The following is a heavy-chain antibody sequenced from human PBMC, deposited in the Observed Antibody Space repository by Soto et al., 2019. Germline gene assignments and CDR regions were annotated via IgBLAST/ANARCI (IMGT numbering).Heavy chain of an antibody. CDR3: AKEGSGRGVFAI. Sequence: QVQLQESGPGLVKPSETLSLTCAVSGGSISSSNWWTWVRQPPGKGLEWIGEIYHSGNTNYNPPLKSRVTILVDKSKNQFSLKLSSVTAADTAVYYCAKEGSGRGVFAIWGQGTMVTVSS. J-gene: IGHJ3*02. CDR2: IYHSGNT. D-gene: IGHD7-27*01. CDR1: GGSISSSNW. V-gene: IGHV4-4*02.